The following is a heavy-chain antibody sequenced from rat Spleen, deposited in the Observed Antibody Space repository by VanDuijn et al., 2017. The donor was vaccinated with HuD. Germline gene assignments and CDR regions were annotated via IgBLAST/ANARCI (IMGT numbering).Heavy chain of an antibody. J-gene: IGHJ2*01. Sequence: EVQLQESGPGLVKPSQSLSLTCSVTGYSITSGYGWNWIRKFPGNKMEWMAFISYSGTTTSNPSLQSRISTPRDTSKNQFFLQMDSVTTEDTARYYCARPANYGGGYYFDYWGQGFMVTVSS. CDR1: GYSITSGY. D-gene: IGHD1-11*01. CDR2: ISYSGTT. V-gene: IGHV3-1*01. CDR3: ARPANYGGGYYFDY.